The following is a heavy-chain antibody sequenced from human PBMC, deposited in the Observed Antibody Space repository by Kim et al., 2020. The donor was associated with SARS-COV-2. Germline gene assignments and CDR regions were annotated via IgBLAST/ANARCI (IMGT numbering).Heavy chain of an antibody. CDR2: IYYSGST. J-gene: IGHJ6*02. Sequence: SETLSLTCTVSGGSISSSSYYWGWIRQPPGKGLEWIGSIYYSGSTYYNLSLKSRVTISVDTSKNQFSLKLSSVTAADTAVYYCSADYDFWSGYYTGTHGMDVWGQGTTVTVSS. D-gene: IGHD3-3*01. CDR1: GGSISSSSYY. CDR3: SADYDFWSGYYTGTHGMDV. V-gene: IGHV4-39*01.